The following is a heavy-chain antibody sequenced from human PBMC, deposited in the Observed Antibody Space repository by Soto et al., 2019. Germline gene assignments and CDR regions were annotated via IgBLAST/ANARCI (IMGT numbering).Heavy chain of an antibody. J-gene: IGHJ4*02. CDR2: IYYNGNT. CDR1: GGSISSYY. D-gene: IGHD5-18*01. Sequence: PSETLSLTCTVSGGSISSYYWSWIRQPPGKGLEWIGYIYYNGNTDSNPPLESRVTISLDTPKNQLSLKLSSVTAADTAVYYCARGYHGYSYANFDYWGQGILVTVSS. V-gene: IGHV4-59*01. CDR3: ARGYHGYSYANFDY.